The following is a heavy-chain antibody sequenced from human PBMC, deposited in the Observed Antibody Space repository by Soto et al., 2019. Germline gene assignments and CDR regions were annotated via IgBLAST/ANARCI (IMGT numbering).Heavy chain of an antibody. J-gene: IGHJ4*02. CDR1: GDSISSSSYF. Sequence: PSETLSLTCTVSGDSISSSSYFWGWIRQPPGKGLEWIGEINHSGSTNYNPSLKSRVTISVDTSISVDTSKNQFSLKLSSVTADEPAVDYWAMYYGGKVLDEWGEGILV. CDR3: AMYYGGKVLDE. CDR2: INHSGST. D-gene: IGHD4-17*01. V-gene: IGHV4-39*01.